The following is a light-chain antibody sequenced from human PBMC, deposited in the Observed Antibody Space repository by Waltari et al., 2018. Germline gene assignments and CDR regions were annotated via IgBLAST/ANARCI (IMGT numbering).Light chain of an antibody. J-gene: IGLJ2*01. Sequence: YEVIQSPSLSVSPGQTVTITCSGDNLGEQHVHWYQHKPGQSPVVVIYQDSSRPSGIPERFSGSNSGNTATLTISGTQPIDEAEYYCQAWHSSTVVFGGGTKLTVL. CDR2: QDS. V-gene: IGLV3-1*01. CDR1: NLGEQH. CDR3: QAWHSSTVV.